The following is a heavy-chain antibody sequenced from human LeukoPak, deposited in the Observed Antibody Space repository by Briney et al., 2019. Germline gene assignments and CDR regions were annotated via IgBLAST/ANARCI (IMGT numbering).Heavy chain of an antibody. D-gene: IGHD6-19*01. CDR2: ISYDASNK. V-gene: IGHV3-30*03. CDR1: GFTFSSYA. Sequence: GGSLRLSCAASGFTFSSYAMHWVRQAPGKGLEWVAIISYDASNKYYADSVKGRFTISRDNSKNTLYLQMNSLRPEDTAVYYCARGTHWVKDDSSGWFEDYWGQGTQVTVSS. J-gene: IGHJ4*02. CDR3: ARGTHWVKDDSSGWFEDY.